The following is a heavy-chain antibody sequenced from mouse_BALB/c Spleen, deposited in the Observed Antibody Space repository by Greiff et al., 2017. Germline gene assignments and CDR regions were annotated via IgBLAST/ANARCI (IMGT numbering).Heavy chain of an antibody. D-gene: IGHD1-1*01. Sequence: EVQLVESGGGLVKPGGSLKLSCAASGFTFSDYYMFWVRQTPEKRLEWVATISDGGSYTYYPDSVKGRFTISRDNAKNNLYLQMSSLKSEDTAMYYCARGLYYGSSYDAMDYWGQGTSVTVSS. CDR1: GFTFSDYY. CDR3: ARGLYYGSSYDAMDY. J-gene: IGHJ4*01. V-gene: IGHV5-4*02. CDR2: ISDGGSYT.